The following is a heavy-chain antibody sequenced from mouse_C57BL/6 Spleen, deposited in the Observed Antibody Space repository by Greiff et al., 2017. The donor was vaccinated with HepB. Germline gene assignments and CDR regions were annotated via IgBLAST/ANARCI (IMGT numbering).Heavy chain of an antibody. CDR1: GFTFITYA. CDR2: IRSKISNYAT. Sequence: GGGLVQPKGSLKLSCAASGFTFITYAMHWVRQAPGKGLEWVARIRSKISNYATYYADSVKDRFTISRDDSQSMLYLQMNNLNTEDTAMYYCVRETYYSNYCFDYWGQGTTLTVSS. CDR3: VRETYYSNYCFDY. V-gene: IGHV10-3*01. D-gene: IGHD2-5*01. J-gene: IGHJ2*01.